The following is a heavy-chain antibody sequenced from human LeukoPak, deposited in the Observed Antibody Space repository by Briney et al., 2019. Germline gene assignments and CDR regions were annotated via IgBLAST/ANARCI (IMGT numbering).Heavy chain of an antibody. Sequence: APVKVSCKASGYTFTGYYMHWVRQAPGQGLEWMGWINPNSGGTNYAQKFQGRVTMTRDTSISTAYMELSRLRSDDTAVYYCARTPCSGGSCYYYYYMDVWGKGTTVTISS. V-gene: IGHV1-2*02. D-gene: IGHD2-15*01. CDR1: GYTFTGYY. CDR2: INPNSGGT. CDR3: ARTPCSGGSCYYYYYMDV. J-gene: IGHJ6*03.